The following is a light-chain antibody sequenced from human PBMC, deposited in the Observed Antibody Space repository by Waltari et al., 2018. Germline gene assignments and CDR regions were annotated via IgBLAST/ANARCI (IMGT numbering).Light chain of an antibody. Sequence: QSVLTQPPSASGTPGQRVTIPFSVSSSNTGSNYVYWYQQLPGPAPKLLIYRNNRRPSGVPDRFSGSKSGTSASLAISGLRSEDEADYYCAAWDDSLSGVVFGGGTKLTVL. CDR2: RNN. J-gene: IGLJ2*01. V-gene: IGLV1-47*01. CDR1: SSNTGSNY. CDR3: AAWDDSLSGVV.